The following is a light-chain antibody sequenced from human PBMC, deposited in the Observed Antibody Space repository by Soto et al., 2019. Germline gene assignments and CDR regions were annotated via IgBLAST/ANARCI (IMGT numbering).Light chain of an antibody. J-gene: IGKJ1*01. CDR2: AAS. CDR3: QQANSFPWT. Sequence: DIQMTQSPSSVSASVGDRVTITCRASQIISNWLAWYQQKPGRAPELLIYAASSLQSGVTSRFSGSGSGTDFTLTINSLQPEDFATYYCQQANSFPWTFGQGTKVEIK. V-gene: IGKV1D-12*01. CDR1: QIISNW.